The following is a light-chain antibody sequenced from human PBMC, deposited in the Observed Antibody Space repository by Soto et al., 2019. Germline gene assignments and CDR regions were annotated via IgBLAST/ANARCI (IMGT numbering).Light chain of an antibody. CDR2: AAS. J-gene: IGKJ4*01. V-gene: IGKV1D-8*01. CDR1: QGISSY. Sequence: TRRSKKPCLVSASARGRDTVSRLMSQGISSYLAWYQQKPGKAPELLIYAASTLQSGVPSRFSGSGSGTEFTLTISCLQSEDFATYYCQPYHSFPLTFGGGTKVDI. CDR3: QPYHSFPLT.